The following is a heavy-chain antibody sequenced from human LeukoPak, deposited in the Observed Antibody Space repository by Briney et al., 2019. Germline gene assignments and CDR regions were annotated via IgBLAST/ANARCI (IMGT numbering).Heavy chain of an antibody. V-gene: IGHV4-39*01. CDR2: IYYTGTT. CDR1: GGSIISSNDY. CDR3: ARHKGSSSWFDP. D-gene: IGHD6-6*01. Sequence: NPSETLSLTCTVSGGSIISSNDYWGWIRQPPGRDLEWIGHIYYTGTTYYNPSLRSRVTISVDTSKNQFSLKVNSVTAADTAVYYCARHKGSSSWFDPWGQGTLVTVSS. J-gene: IGHJ5*02.